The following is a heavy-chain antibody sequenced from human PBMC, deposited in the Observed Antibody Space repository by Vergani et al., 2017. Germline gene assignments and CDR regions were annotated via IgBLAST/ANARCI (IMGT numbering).Heavy chain of an antibody. CDR3: ARSRIYYGAGSPDY. CDR1: GGSISSGSYY. Sequence: QVQLQESGPGLVKPSQTLSLTCSVSGGSISSGSYYWGWIRQPPGKSLEWIGSIYYSGLTYYNPSLKSRVAISVDTSKNQFSLYLTSVTAADTAVYYCARSRIYYGAGSPDYWGQGTLVTVSS. V-gene: IGHV4-39*07. J-gene: IGHJ4*02. CDR2: IYYSGLT. D-gene: IGHD3-10*01.